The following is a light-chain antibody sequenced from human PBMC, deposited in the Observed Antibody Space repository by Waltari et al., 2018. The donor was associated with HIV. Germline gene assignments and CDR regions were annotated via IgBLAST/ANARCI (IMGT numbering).Light chain of an antibody. V-gene: IGKV1-9*01. CDR2: AAS. CDR3: QFLDSYPL. Sequence: DIQMTQSPSSVSASIGDRVSITCRATRGISSYLAWHQQKPGKAPKLIIYAASTLQSGVPSRFSGSGSGTEFTLTISSLQPEDSATYYCQFLDSYPLFGGGTKVEVK. CDR1: RGISSY. J-gene: IGKJ4*01.